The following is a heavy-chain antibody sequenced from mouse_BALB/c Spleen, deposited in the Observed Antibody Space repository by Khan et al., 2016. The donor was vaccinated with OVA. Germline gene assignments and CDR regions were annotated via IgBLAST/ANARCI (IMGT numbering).Heavy chain of an antibody. Sequence: EVELVESGPGLVKPSQTVSLTCTVTGISITTGNYRWSWIRQFPENKLEWIGNIYYSGTITYNPSLTSRTTITRDTSKDRFFLEMNSLTAEDTATYYCARHYGSLYWYIDVWGAGTTVTVSS. D-gene: IGHD1-1*01. CDR2: IYYSGTI. CDR3: ARHYGSLYWYIDV. V-gene: IGHV3-5*02. J-gene: IGHJ1*01. CDR1: GISITTGNYR.